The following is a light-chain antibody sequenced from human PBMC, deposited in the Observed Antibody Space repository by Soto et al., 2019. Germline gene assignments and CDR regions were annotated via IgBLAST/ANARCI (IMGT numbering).Light chain of an antibody. Sequence: EIVLTQSPATLSLSPGERATLSCRASQSVSSYLAWYQQKPGQPPRLLIYDASNRATGIPARFSGSGSGTDFTLTISSLEPEDFAVYYRQQRSNWPTFGQGTKLEI. J-gene: IGKJ2*01. CDR2: DAS. CDR1: QSVSSY. CDR3: QQRSNWPT. V-gene: IGKV3-11*01.